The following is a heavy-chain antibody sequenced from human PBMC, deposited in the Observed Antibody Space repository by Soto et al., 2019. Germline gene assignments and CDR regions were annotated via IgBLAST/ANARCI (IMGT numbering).Heavy chain of an antibody. V-gene: IGHV3-23*01. D-gene: IGHD6-13*01. CDR3: ARGSLGAAAGSYYYYYGMDV. J-gene: IGHJ6*02. CDR2: ISGSGGNT. CDR1: GFTFASYA. Sequence: GGSLRLSCAASGFTFASYAMSWVRQAPGKGLEWVSGISGSGGNTYNADSVKGRFTSSRDNAKNSLYLQMNSLRAEDTAVYYCARGSLGAAAGSYYYYYGMDVWGQGTTVTVSS.